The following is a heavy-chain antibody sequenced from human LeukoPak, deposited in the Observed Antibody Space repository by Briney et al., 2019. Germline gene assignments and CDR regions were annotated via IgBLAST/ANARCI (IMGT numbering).Heavy chain of an antibody. J-gene: IGHJ6*02. Sequence: GGSLRLSCAASGFTFSDYYMSWIRQAPGKGLEWVSYISSSGSTIYYADSVKGRFTISRDNAKNSLYLQMNSLRAEDTAVYYCAGGPEGNADYYHLGMGVWGQGTTVTVSS. CDR1: GFTFSDYY. D-gene: IGHD1-1*01. CDR2: ISSSGSTI. CDR3: AGGPEGNADYYHLGMGV. V-gene: IGHV3-11*01.